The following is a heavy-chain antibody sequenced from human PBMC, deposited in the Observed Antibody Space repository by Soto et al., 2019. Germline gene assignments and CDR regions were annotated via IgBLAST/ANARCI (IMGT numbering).Heavy chain of an antibody. CDR2: IKSDGTTT. CDR3: ARDLRSLFDY. J-gene: IGHJ4*01. Sequence: GGSLRLSCVASGFTFSTYWMHWVRQAPGKGLVWVSAIKSDGTTTTYADSVKGRFTISRDNAKNTLYLLVNSLRVEDTAVYYCARDLRSLFDYWGHGTPVIVSS. CDR1: GFTFSTYW. V-gene: IGHV3-74*01.